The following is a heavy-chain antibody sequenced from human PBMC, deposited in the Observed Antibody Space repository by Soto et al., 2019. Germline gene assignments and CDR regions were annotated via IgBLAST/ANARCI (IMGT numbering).Heavy chain of an antibody. CDR1: GGSISSYY. CDR3: ARDTVGATKYYYYGMDV. Sequence: PSETLSLTCTVSGGSISSYYWSWFRQPPGKGLEWIGYIYYSGSTNYNPSLKSRVTISVDTSKNQFSLKLSSVTAADTAVYYCARDTVGATKYYYYGMDVWGQGTTVTVSS. CDR2: IYYSGST. J-gene: IGHJ6*02. V-gene: IGHV4-59*01. D-gene: IGHD1-26*01.